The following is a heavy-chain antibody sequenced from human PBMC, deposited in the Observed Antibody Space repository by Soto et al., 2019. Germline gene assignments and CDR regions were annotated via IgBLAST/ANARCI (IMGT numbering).Heavy chain of an antibody. CDR3: AKPGDSSGYHLHFDY. CDR1: GFTFSSYA. J-gene: IGHJ4*02. Sequence: PGGSLRLSCAASGFTFSSYAMSRVRQAPGKGLEWVSAVRGSGSSTYYADSVKGRFTISRDNSKNTLFLQMNSLRAEDTAVYYCAKPGDSSGYHLHFDYWGQGTLVTVSS. V-gene: IGHV3-23*01. D-gene: IGHD3-22*01. CDR2: VRGSGSST.